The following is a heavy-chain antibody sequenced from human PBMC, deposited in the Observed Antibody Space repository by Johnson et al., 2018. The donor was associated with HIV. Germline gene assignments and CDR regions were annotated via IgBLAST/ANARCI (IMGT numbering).Heavy chain of an antibody. J-gene: IGHJ3*01. CDR3: AKIITGTTYDALDL. V-gene: IGHV3-30*02. CDR1: GFTFSIYG. CDR2: IHYDGSNK. D-gene: IGHD1-20*01. Sequence: QVQLVESGGGVVQPGGSLRLSFTGSGFTFSIYGIHWVRQAPDKGLEWVAFIHYDGSNKYYADSVKGRFTISRDNSENTVYVQMNSLRTEDTGMYYCAKIITGTTYDALDLWGQGTMVTVSS.